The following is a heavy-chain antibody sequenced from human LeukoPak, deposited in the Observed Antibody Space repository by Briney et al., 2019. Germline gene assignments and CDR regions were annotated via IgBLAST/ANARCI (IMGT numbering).Heavy chain of an antibody. CDR2: ISSSGIYI. Sequence: GGSLRLSCAASGFTFSSYSMNWVRQAPGKGLEWFSSISSSGIYIYYADSVKGRFTISRDNAKNSLYLQMNSLRAEDTGVYYCAQSIGRVVGTFDFWGQGTLVTVSS. D-gene: IGHD2-21*01. V-gene: IGHV3-21*01. CDR1: GFTFSSYS. J-gene: IGHJ4*02. CDR3: AQSIGRVVGTFDF.